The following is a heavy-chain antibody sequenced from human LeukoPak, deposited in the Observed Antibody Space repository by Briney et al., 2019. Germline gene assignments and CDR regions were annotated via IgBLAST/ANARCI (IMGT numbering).Heavy chain of an antibody. J-gene: IGHJ4*02. V-gene: IGHV3-23*01. CDR3: VKTFNMITFGGVIAPDY. CDR1: GFTFSSYA. Sequence: GGSLRLSCAAYGFTFSSYAMSWVRQAPGKGLEWVSAISGSGGSTYYADSVKGRFTISRDNSKNTLYLQMNSLRAEDTAVYYCVKTFNMITFGGVIAPDYWGQGTLVTVSS. CDR2: ISGSGGST. D-gene: IGHD3-16*02.